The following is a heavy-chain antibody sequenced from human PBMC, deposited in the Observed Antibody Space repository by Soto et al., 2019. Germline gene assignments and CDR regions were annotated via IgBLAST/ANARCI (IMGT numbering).Heavy chain of an antibody. V-gene: IGHV4-59*07. CDR2: VYYTGTT. CDR1: GATISSYF. D-gene: IGHD2-15*01. J-gene: IGHJ5*01. Sequence: SDPVPLTGTVAGATISSYFFSWVLQPQEKGLEWIGSVYYTGTTDYNPSLKSRVTISVDTSKTQFSLNLRSVTAAATAVYYCARYQAAGPTDLDNW. CDR3: ARYQAAGPTDLDNW.